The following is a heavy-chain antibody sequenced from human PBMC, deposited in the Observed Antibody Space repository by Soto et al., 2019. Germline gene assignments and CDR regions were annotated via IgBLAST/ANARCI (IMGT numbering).Heavy chain of an antibody. CDR3: ARHGAAVAQGDYHYGMDV. J-gene: IGHJ6*02. D-gene: IGHD6-19*01. V-gene: IGHV4-39*01. CDR1: GGSISSSSYY. CDR2: IYYSGST. Sequence: PSETLSLTCTVSGGSISSSSYYWGWIRQPPGKGLEWIGSIYYSGSTYYNPSLKSRVTISVDTSKNQFSLKLSSVTAADTAVYYCARHGAAVAQGDYHYGMDVWGQGTTVTVS.